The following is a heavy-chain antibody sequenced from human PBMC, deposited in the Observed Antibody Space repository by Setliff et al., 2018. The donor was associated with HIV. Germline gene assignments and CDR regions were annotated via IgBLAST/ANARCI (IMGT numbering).Heavy chain of an antibody. CDR1: GGSIGGYY. CDR3: ARHSPNVGVRGDAFDI. V-gene: IGHV4-59*08. J-gene: IGHJ3*02. Sequence: SETLSLTCTVSGGSIGGYYWSWIRQPPGTGLEWLGCIYSGGSTNYNPSLESRVTISLDTSRTQFSLRLSSVTAADTAVYYCARHSPNVGVRGDAFDIWGQGTVVTVSS. D-gene: IGHD2-8*01. CDR2: IYSGGST.